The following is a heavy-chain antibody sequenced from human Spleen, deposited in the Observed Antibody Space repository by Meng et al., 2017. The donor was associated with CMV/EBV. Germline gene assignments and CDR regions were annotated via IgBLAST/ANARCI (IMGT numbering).Heavy chain of an antibody. CDR3: AKVCYDDFWSGYLH. CDR1: GFTFSSYA. J-gene: IGHJ4*02. V-gene: IGHV3-23*03. D-gene: IGHD3-3*01. Sequence: GESLKISCAASGFTFSSYAMSWVRQAPGKGLEWVSVIYSGGSSTYYADSVKGRFAISRDNSKNTLYLQMNSLRAEDTAVYYCAKVCYDDFWSGYLHWGQGTLVTVSS. CDR2: IYSGGSST.